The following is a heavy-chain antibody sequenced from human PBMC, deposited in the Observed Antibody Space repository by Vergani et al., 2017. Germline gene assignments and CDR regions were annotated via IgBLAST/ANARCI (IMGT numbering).Heavy chain of an antibody. D-gene: IGHD2-2*01. J-gene: IGHJ4*02. Sequence: QVQLVDSGGGVVQPGGSLRLSCAASGFTFGGFGMHWVRQAPGKGLEWVAFISYDGTNQYYADSVKGRFTISRDNSKNTLYLQMNSLRAEDTAVYFCAKVRDANQLRHYWSQGTLVTVSS. CDR1: GFTFGGFG. CDR3: AKVRDANQLRHY. CDR2: ISYDGTNQ. V-gene: IGHV3-30*02.